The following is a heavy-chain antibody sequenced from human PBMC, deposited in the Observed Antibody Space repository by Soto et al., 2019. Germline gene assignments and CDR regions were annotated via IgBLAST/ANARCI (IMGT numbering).Heavy chain of an antibody. CDR2: ISSSSSYT. Sequence: GGSLRLSCAASGFTFSDYYMSWIRQAPGKGLEWVSYISSSSSYTNYADSVKGRFTISRDNAKNSLYLQMNSLRAEDTAVYYCARVYSRSHRAFDIWGQGTMVTVSS. D-gene: IGHD6-13*01. V-gene: IGHV3-11*06. CDR1: GFTFSDYY. J-gene: IGHJ3*02. CDR3: ARVYSRSHRAFDI.